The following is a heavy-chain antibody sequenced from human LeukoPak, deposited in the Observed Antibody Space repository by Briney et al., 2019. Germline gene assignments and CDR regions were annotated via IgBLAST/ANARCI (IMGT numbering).Heavy chain of an antibody. V-gene: IGHV3-48*03. CDR2: TSSSGGTI. CDR1: GFTFSSYE. J-gene: IGHJ6*04. Sequence: GGSLRLSCAASGFTFSSYEMNWVRRAAGKGLEWVSYTSSSGGTIYYADSVKGRFAISRDNAKNSLYLQMNSLRAEDTAVYYCARYRAGGRYASGYYGMDVWGEGTTVTVSS. D-gene: IGHD3-16*01. CDR3: ARYRAGGRYASGYYGMDV.